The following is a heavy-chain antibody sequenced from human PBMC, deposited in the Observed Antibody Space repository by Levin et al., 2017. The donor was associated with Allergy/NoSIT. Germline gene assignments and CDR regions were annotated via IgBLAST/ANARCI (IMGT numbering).Heavy chain of an antibody. CDR2: ISWNSGSI. Sequence: GGSLRLSCAASGFTFDDYAMHWVRQAPGKGLEWVSGISWNSGSIGYADSVKGRFTISRDNAKNSLYLQMNSLRAEDTALYYCAKDKTPTQWLRDAFDIWGQGTMVTVSS. CDR3: AKDKTPTQWLRDAFDI. J-gene: IGHJ3*02. V-gene: IGHV3-9*01. D-gene: IGHD5-12*01. CDR1: GFTFDDYA.